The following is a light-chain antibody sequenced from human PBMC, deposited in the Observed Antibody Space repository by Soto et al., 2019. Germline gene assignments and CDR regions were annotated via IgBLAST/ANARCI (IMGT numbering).Light chain of an antibody. CDR3: QQYNSYWT. CDR1: QSVSSNN. Sequence: EIVLAQSPGTLSLSPGERATLSCRASQSVSSNNLVWYQQKPGQAPRLLIYGASYRAAGIPDRFSGSGSGTDFTLTISRLEPEDFATYYCQQYNSYWTFGQGTKVDIK. CDR2: GAS. V-gene: IGKV3-20*01. J-gene: IGKJ1*01.